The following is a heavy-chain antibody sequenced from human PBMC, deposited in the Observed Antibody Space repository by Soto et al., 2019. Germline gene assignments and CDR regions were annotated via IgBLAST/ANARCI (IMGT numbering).Heavy chain of an antibody. CDR1: GCTFSSHA. D-gene: IGHD2-15*01. J-gene: IGHJ4*02. CDR2: ISAGSEGA. V-gene: IGHV3-23*01. Sequence: EVQLLESGGGLVQPGGALRLSCAASGCTFSSHAMSWVRQAPGKGLEWISSISAGSEGAYYADSVKGRFTISRDNSNNTLYLQMNGLRAGDTAVYYCARDLWWYLHWGQGTLVTVSS. CDR3: ARDLWWYLH.